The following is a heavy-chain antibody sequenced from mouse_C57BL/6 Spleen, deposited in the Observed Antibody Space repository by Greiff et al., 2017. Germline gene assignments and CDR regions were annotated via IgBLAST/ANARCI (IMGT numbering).Heavy chain of an antibody. J-gene: IGHJ3*01. D-gene: IGHD1-1*01. Sequence: QVTLKVCGPGILQPSQTLSLTCSFSGFSLSTFGMGVGWIRQPSGKGLEWLAHIWWDDDTYYNPALKSRLTISKDTSKNQVFLKLANVDTADTATYYCARVANYYGSCRRTWFAYWGQGTLVTVSA. V-gene: IGHV8-8*01. CDR1: GFSLSTFGMG. CDR2: IWWDDDT. CDR3: ARVANYYGSCRRTWFAY.